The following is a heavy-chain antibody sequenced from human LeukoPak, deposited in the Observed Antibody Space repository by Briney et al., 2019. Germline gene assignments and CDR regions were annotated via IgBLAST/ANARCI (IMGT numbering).Heavy chain of an antibody. V-gene: IGHV1-2*04. Sequence: ASVKVSCKASGYTFTGYYMHWVRQASGQGLEWMGWINPNSGGTNYAQKFQGWVTMTRDTSISTAYMELSRLRSDDTAVYYCARANHYDILTGYSPHEYFQHWGQGTLVTVSS. D-gene: IGHD3-9*01. CDR2: INPNSGGT. J-gene: IGHJ1*01. CDR1: GYTFTGYY. CDR3: ARANHYDILTGYSPHEYFQH.